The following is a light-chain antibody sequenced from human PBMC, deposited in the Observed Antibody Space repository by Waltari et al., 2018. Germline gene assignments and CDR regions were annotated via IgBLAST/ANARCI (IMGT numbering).Light chain of an antibody. CDR1: NSNIGRTT. CDR3: ATWDDSLNGPV. V-gene: IGLV1-44*01. CDR2: NNF. J-gene: IGLJ2*01. Sequence: QSVLAQPPSASGTPRQRVTISCSGSNSNIGRTTVNWYQQFPGTAPTLLVYNNFQRPSGVPDRFSGSKSGTSAYLAILGVRPEDEADYYCATWDDSLNGPVFGGGTKLTVL.